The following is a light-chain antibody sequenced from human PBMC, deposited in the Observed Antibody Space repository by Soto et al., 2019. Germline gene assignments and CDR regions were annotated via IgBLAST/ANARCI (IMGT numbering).Light chain of an antibody. CDR3: QQYNNWPPYT. CDR1: QSVSSN. CDR2: GAS. V-gene: IGKV3-15*01. Sequence: EIVMTQSPPTLSVSPGERATLFCRASQSVSSNLAWYQQKPGQAPRLLIYGASTRATGIPARFSGSGSGTEFTLTISSLQSEDFAVYYCQQYNNWPPYTVGQGTKLEIK. J-gene: IGKJ2*01.